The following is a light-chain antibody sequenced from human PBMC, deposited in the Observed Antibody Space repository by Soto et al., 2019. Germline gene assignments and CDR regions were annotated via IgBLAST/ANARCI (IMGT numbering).Light chain of an antibody. Sequence: EIVLTQSPGTLSLSPGERSTLSCRASQTVTSTYLAWYQQRPGQSPSLILYGGSTRATGFPDRFSGGGSGTDFTLTIDRLEPEDSAVYYSHCHQFIGSRIYSFGQGTKLEI. CDR3: HCHQFIGSRIYS. V-gene: IGKV3-20*01. J-gene: IGKJ2*03. CDR2: GGS. CDR1: QTVTSTY.